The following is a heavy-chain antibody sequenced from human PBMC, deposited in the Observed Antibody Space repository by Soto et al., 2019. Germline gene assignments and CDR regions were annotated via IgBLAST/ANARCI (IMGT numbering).Heavy chain of an antibody. CDR2: SNPSGGST. V-gene: IGHV1-46*01. CDR1: GYTFTSYY. CDR3: AREEAGSPADY. Sequence: EASVKVSCKASGYTFTSYYMHWVRQAPGQGLEWMGISNPSGGSTSYVQKFQGRVIMTRDTATSTVYRELCSLRSEDTAMYYCAREEAGSPADYWGQVSLVPVCS. D-gene: IGHD1-26*01. J-gene: IGHJ4*02.